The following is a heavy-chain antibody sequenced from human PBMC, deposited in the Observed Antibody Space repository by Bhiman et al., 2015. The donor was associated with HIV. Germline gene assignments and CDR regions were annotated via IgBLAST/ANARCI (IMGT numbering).Heavy chain of an antibody. D-gene: IGHD6-13*01. CDR1: GFTFSTYN. V-gene: IGHV3-21*01. Sequence: EVQLVESGGGLVKPGGSLRLSCAASGFTFSTYNMNWVRQAPGKGLEWVSSIYYADSIKGRFTISRDNAKNSLYLQMNSLRAEDTAVYYCASGHAIAAAGRDWGQGTLVTVSS. CDR3: ASGHAIAAAGRD. CDR2: I. J-gene: IGHJ4*02.